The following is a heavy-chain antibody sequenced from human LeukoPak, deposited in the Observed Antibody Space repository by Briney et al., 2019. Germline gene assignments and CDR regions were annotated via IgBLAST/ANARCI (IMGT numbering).Heavy chain of an antibody. CDR1: GFTFSSYS. V-gene: IGHV3-21*01. CDR3: ARDSGYSGYNFDY. D-gene: IGHD5-12*01. CDR2: ISSSSSYI. Sequence: PGGSLRLSCAASGFTFSSYSMNWVRQAPGKGLEWVSSISSSSSYIYYADSVKGRFIISRDNAKNSLYLQMNSLRAEDTAVYYCARDSGYSGYNFDYWGQGTLVTVSS. J-gene: IGHJ4*02.